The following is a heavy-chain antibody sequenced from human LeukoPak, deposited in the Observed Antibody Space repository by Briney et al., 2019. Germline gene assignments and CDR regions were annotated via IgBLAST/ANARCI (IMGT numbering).Heavy chain of an antibody. D-gene: IGHD6-19*01. J-gene: IGHJ3*02. CDR2: IIPIFGTA. V-gene: IGHV1-69*05. CDR3: ARDDIAVVRPDAFDI. Sequence: ASVKVSCKASGGTFSSYAISWVRQAPGQGLEWMGGIIPIFGTANYAQKFQGRVTITTDESTSTAYMELSSLRSEDTAVYYCARDDIAVVRPDAFDIWGQGTMVTVSS. CDR1: GGTFSSYA.